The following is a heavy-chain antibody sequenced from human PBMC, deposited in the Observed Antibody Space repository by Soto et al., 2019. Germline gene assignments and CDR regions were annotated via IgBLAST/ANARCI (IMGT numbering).Heavy chain of an antibody. D-gene: IGHD3-3*01. Sequence: GAPVKVSCKASGYTFTSYGISWVRQAPGQGLEWMGWISAYNGNTNYAQKLQGRVTMTTDTSTSTAYMELRSLRSDDTAVYYCARENYPYYDFWSGYYSGHNYYGIDVWGQGTTGTVSS. V-gene: IGHV1-18*01. CDR2: ISAYNGNT. J-gene: IGHJ6*02. CDR3: ARENYPYYDFWSGYYSGHNYYGIDV. CDR1: GYTFTSYG.